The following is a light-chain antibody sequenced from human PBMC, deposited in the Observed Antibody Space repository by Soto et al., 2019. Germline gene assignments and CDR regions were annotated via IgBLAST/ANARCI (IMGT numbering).Light chain of an antibody. CDR3: LLSYSGARPYV. CDR1: TGAVTSGHY. J-gene: IGLJ1*01. CDR2: DTS. V-gene: IGLV7-46*01. Sequence: QAVVTQEPSLTVSPGGTVTLTCGSSTGAVTSGHYPYWFQQKPGQAPRTLIYDTSNKHSWTPARFSGSLLGGKAALTLSGAQPEDEAEYYCLLSYSGARPYVFGTGTKVT.